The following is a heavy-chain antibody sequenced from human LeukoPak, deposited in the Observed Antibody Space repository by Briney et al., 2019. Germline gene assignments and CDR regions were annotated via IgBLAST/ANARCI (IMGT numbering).Heavy chain of an antibody. V-gene: IGHV3-53*01. J-gene: IGHJ4*02. Sequence: GGSLRLSCAASGFIVGDDYISWVRQTPGKGLEWVSVIYSGGATFYADSVKGRFTISRDNSKNTVHLQMNSLRAEDTAVYYCASGGKYCTGGACHGDWGQGTLVTVSS. D-gene: IGHD2-8*02. CDR1: GFIVGDDY. CDR3: ASGGKYCTGGACHGD. CDR2: IYSGGAT.